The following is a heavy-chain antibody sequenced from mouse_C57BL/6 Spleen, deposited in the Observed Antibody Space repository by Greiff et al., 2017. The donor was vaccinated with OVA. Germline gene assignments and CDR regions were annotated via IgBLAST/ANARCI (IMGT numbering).Heavy chain of an antibody. V-gene: IGHV1-26*01. D-gene: IGHD2-1*01. Sequence: VQLQQSGPELVKPGASVKISCKASGYTFTDYYMNWVKQSPGKSLEWIGDINPNNGGTSYNQKFKGKATLTVDKSSSTAYMELRSLTSEDSAVYYCASYGNYDWFAYWGQGTLVTVSA. CDR2: INPNNGGT. CDR1: GYTFTDYY. J-gene: IGHJ3*01. CDR3: ASYGNYDWFAY.